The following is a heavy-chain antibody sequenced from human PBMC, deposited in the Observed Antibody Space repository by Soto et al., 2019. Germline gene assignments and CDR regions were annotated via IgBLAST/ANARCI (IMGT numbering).Heavy chain of an antibody. CDR1: GGTFSSYA. CDR3: ARPLWDSSGFNLFDP. V-gene: IGHV1-69*06. CDR2: IIPIFGTA. D-gene: IGHD3-22*01. J-gene: IGHJ5*02. Sequence: GASVKVSCKASGGTFSSYAISWVRQAPGQGLEWMGGIIPIFGTANYAQKFQGRVTITADKSTSTAYMELSSLRSEDTAVYYCARPLWDSSGFNLFDPWGQGTLVTVSS.